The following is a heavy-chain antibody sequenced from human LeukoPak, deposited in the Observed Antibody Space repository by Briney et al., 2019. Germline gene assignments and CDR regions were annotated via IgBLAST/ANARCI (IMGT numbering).Heavy chain of an antibody. CDR1: VYILTDYY. Sequence: ATLKISCKVSVYILTDYYMHCVQPAPGKGLEWMGVVDPEDGEPISAEKFQGRVTITADTSTDTAYMELSSLRSEDTAVYYCATVPPYSGYGRWGQGTLVTVSS. D-gene: IGHD5-12*01. CDR2: VDPEDGEP. V-gene: IGHV1-69-2*01. J-gene: IGHJ4*02. CDR3: ATVPPYSGYGR.